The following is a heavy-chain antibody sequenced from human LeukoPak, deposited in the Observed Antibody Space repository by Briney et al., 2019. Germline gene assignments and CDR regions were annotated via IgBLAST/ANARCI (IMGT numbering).Heavy chain of an antibody. CDR1: GFTLRSYA. J-gene: IGHJ4*02. Sequence: PGGSLRLSCSASGFTLRSYAMSWVRLAPGKGLEWVSAISDTGDKTYYADSVKGRFTISRDNSRNTLYLQMSRLRAEDTAVYYCATTKQARRYFDYWGQGTLVTVSS. CDR3: ATTKQARRYFDY. D-gene: IGHD1-1*01. V-gene: IGHV3-23*01. CDR2: ISDTGDKT.